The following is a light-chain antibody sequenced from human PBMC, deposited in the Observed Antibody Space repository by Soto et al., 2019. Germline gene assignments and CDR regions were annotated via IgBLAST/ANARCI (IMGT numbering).Light chain of an antibody. CDR3: LSADSSGTYV. V-gene: IGLV3-16*01. CDR1: ALPKKY. Sequence: SYELTQPPSVSVSLGQMARITCSGEALPKKYAYWYQQKPGQFPVLVIYKDSERPSGIPERFSGSSSGTIVTLTISGVQAEDEADYYCLSADSSGTYVFGRGTQLTGL. CDR2: KDS. J-gene: IGLJ6*01.